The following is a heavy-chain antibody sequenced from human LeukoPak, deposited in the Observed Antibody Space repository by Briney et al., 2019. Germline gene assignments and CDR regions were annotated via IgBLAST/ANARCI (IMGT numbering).Heavy chain of an antibody. CDR3: XXDXWSGLYYFDY. CDR1: GFTFSSYA. CDR2: ISGSGGST. Sequence: GGSLRLSCAASGFTFSSYAMSWVRQAPGKGLEWVSAISGSGGSTYYADSVKGRSTISRDNSKNTLYLQMNSLRAEDTAVYYXXXDXWSGLYYFDYWGQGTLVTVSS. D-gene: IGHD3-3*01. J-gene: IGHJ4*02. V-gene: IGHV3-23*01.